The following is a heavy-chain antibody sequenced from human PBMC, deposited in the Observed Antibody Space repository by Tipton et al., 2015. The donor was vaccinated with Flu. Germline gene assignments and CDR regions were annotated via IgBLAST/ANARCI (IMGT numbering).Heavy chain of an antibody. D-gene: IGHD6-19*01. V-gene: IGHV4-34*01. CDR3: ARGSGWSSIDY. CDR1: GGSFSGYY. CDR2: INHSGST. Sequence: TLSLTCAVYGGSFSGYYWSWIRQPPGKGLEWIGEINHSGSTNYNPSLKSRVTISVGTSKNQFSLKLSSVTAADTAVYYCARGSGWSSIDYWGQGTLVTVSS. J-gene: IGHJ4*02.